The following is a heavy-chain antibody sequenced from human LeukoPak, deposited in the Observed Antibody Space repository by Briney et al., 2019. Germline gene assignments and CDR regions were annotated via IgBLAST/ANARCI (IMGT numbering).Heavy chain of an antibody. CDR2: IRSKAYGGTT. J-gene: IGHJ3*02. CDR1: GFTFGDYA. CDR3: TRDMGGSYYVPWYDAFDI. V-gene: IGHV3-49*03. Sequence: GGSLRLSCTASGFTFGDYAMSWFRQAPGKRLEWVGFIRSKAYGGTTEYAASVKGRFTISRDDSKSIAYLQMNSLKTEDTAVYYCTRDMGGSYYVPWYDAFDIWGQGTMVTVSS. D-gene: IGHD1-26*01.